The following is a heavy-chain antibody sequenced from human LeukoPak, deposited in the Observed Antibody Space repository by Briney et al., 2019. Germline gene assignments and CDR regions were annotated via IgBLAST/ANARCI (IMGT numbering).Heavy chain of an antibody. CDR2: IWYDGSNQ. Sequence: GGSLRLSCAASEFTFSNYAMHWVRQAPGKGLEWVAFIWYDGSNQYLADSVKGRFTISRDNTKLYLQMNSLRAEDTAVYYCARGFCTNTNCFVDSPRDVWGQGTTVTVFS. CDR1: EFTFSNYA. V-gene: IGHV3-33*01. J-gene: IGHJ6*02. D-gene: IGHD2-2*01. CDR3: ARGFCTNTNCFVDSPRDV.